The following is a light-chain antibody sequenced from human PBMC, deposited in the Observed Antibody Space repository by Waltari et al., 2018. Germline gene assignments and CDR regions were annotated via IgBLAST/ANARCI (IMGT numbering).Light chain of an antibody. V-gene: IGLV3-1*01. CDR2: RDT. CDR3: QAWDSGAGV. J-gene: IGLJ2*01. CDR1: KLADKY. Sequence: SYELPQPPSVSVSPGQTASIPCSGHKLADKYVCWYQKKPGQPPVLVMFRDTERPSGIPDRFSGSSSGNTATLTITGTQAVDEADYYCQAWDSGAGVFGGGTKLTVL.